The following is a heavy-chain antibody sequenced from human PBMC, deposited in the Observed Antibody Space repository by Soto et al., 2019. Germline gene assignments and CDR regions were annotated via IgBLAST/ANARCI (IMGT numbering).Heavy chain of an antibody. CDR1: GYTFTSYD. CDR2: MNPNSGNT. CDR3: ARGQGRDIVVVVAADMNWFDP. V-gene: IGHV1-8*01. Sequence: ASVKVSCKASGYTFTSYDINWVRRATGEGLEWMGWMNPNSGNTGYAQKFQGRVTMTRNTSISTAYMELSSLRSEDTAVYYCARGQGRDIVVVVAADMNWFDPWGQGTLVTVSS. D-gene: IGHD2-15*01. J-gene: IGHJ5*02.